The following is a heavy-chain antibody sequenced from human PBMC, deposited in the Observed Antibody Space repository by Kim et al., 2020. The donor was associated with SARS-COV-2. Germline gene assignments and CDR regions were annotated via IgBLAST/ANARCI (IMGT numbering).Heavy chain of an antibody. J-gene: IGHJ6*02. Sequence: GGSLRLSCAASGFTFSSYWMSWVRQAPGKGLEWVANIKQDGSEKYYVDSVKGRFTISRDNAKNSLYLQMNSLRAEDTAVYYCARNGLTGDPYYYGMDVWGQGTTVTVSS. CDR1: GFTFSSYW. CDR3: ARNGLTGDPYYYGMDV. V-gene: IGHV3-7*01. D-gene: IGHD7-27*01. CDR2: IKQDGSEK.